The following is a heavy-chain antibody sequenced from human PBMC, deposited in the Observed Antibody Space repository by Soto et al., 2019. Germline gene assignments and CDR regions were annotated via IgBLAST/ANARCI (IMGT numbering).Heavy chain of an antibody. D-gene: IGHD1-26*01. J-gene: IGHJ5*02. Sequence: QVQLVQSGAEVKKPGASVKVSCKASGYTFASYGISWVRQAPGQGLEWMGWISAYNGNTNYAQKLQGRVTMTTDTSTSPVYLEMSIMGADDTALYYCAEASGTADWFDPWGQGTLVTVSS. CDR2: ISAYNGNT. CDR3: AEASGTADWFDP. CDR1: GYTFASYG. V-gene: IGHV1-18*01.